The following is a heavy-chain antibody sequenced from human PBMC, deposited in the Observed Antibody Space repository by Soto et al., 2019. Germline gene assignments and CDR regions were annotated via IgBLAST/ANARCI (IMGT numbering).Heavy chain of an antibody. CDR3: AFDYGGLGAFDI. CDR2: IYSGGST. Sequence: GGSLRLSCAASGFTFSTFDIHWVRQAPGKGLGWVSVIYSGGSTYYADSVKGRFTISRDNSKNTLYLQMNSLRAEDTAVYYCAFDYGGLGAFDIWGQGTMVTVSS. CDR1: GFTFSTFD. J-gene: IGHJ3*02. D-gene: IGHD4-17*01. V-gene: IGHV3-66*01.